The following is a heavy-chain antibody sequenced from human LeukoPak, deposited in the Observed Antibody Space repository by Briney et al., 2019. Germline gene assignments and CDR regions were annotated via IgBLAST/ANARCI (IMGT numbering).Heavy chain of an antibody. Sequence: PGGSLRLSCAAPGFMFSSNWMSWVRLAPGKGLEWVANIKEDGTETYYVDSVKGRFTISRDNAENSLYLQMNSLRVEDTAVYYCAKGLGPGIWSGYYHFDYWGQGTLVTVSS. D-gene: IGHD3-3*01. CDR2: IKEDGTET. CDR1: GFMFSSNW. J-gene: IGHJ4*02. CDR3: AKGLGPGIWSGYYHFDY. V-gene: IGHV3-7*03.